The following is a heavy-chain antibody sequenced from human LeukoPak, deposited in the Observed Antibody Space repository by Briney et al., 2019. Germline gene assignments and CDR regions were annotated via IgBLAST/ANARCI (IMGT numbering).Heavy chain of an antibody. J-gene: IGHJ1*01. V-gene: IGHV3-23*01. Sequence: GGSLRLSCAASGFTFSSHAMSWVRQAPGEGLEWVSVISGSGVGTYYADSVRGRFIISRDNSKNTVYLQMSSLRAEDTAVYYCAKVSVVPAARAEYFQYWGQGTLVTVSS. D-gene: IGHD2-2*01. CDR1: GFTFSSHA. CDR2: ISGSGVGT. CDR3: AKVSVVPAARAEYFQY.